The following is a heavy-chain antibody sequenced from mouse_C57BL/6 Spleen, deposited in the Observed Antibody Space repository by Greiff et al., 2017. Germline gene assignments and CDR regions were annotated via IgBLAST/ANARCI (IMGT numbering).Heavy chain of an antibody. CDR1: GFTFSDYG. CDR3: ARQKTVVAGFDD. V-gene: IGHV5-15*01. D-gene: IGHD1-1*01. CDR2: ISNLAYSI. J-gene: IGHJ2*01. Sequence: EVNVVESGGGLVQPGGSLKLSCAASGFTFSDYGMAWVRQAPRKGPEWVAFISNLAYSIYYADPVTGRFTISRGNAKNTLYLEMSSLRSEDTTMYYCARQKTVVAGFDDWGQGTTRTVSS.